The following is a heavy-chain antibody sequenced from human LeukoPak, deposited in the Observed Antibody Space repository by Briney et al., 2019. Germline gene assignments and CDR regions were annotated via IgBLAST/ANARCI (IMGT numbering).Heavy chain of an antibody. CDR2: IYTSGST. CDR3: ARQANGY. CDR1: GGSISSGSYY. V-gene: IGHV4-61*02. J-gene: IGHJ4*02. Sequence: PSETLSLTCTVSGGSISSGSYYWRWIRQPAGKGLEWIGRIYTSGSTNYNPSLKSRVTISVDTSKNQFSLKLNSVTAADTAVYYCARQANGYWGQGALVTVSS. D-gene: IGHD2-8*01.